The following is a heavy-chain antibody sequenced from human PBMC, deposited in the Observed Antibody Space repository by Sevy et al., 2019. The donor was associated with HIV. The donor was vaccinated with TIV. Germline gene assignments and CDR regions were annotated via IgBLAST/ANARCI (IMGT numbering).Heavy chain of an antibody. J-gene: IGHJ4*02. V-gene: IGHV3-66*02. CDR1: GFTVNDKY. CDR2: IFSSGST. D-gene: IGHD6-19*01. CDR3: VSLFLSYRSGWSYFDY. Sequence: GGSLRLSCAISGFTVNDKYIIWVRQAPAKGLEWVSAIFSSGSTYYADSAKGRFTISRDNSKNTEDLQMNSVRAEDTAVYYCVSLFLSYRSGWSYFDYWGQGTLVTVSS.